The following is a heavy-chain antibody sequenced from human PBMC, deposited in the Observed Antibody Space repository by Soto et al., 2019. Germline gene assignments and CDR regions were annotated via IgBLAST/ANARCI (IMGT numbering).Heavy chain of an antibody. Sequence: QLQLQESGPGLVKPSETLSLTCTVSSAPVSSTTYTWGWIRQPPGKGLEWVASVYYGGRSYYNPSPSHRAPLPVATSKNQFSLKMPSVTAADTAVYYCARLNGYCLRGSRPGHYAMDVWGQGTTVTVSS. V-gene: IGHV4-39*01. CDR2: VYYGGRS. CDR3: ARLNGYCLRGSRPGHYAMDV. J-gene: IGHJ6*02. D-gene: IGHD2-15*01. CDR1: SAPVSSTTYT.